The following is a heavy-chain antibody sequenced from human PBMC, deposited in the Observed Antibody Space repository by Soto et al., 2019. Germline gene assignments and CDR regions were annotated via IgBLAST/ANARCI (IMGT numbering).Heavy chain of an antibody. CDR2: IYPGDSDT. D-gene: IGHD1-26*01. CDR3: ARHVGSNYIDF. J-gene: IGHJ4*02. V-gene: IGHV5-51*01. Sequence: PGESLTISCQGSGYTFGNYWIALVRQMPGKGLEWMGFIYPGDSDTRYNPSFQGQVTIAADKSVNTAFLQWSSLKASDTAIYYCARHVGSNYIDFWGQGTLVTVSS. CDR1: GYTFGNYW.